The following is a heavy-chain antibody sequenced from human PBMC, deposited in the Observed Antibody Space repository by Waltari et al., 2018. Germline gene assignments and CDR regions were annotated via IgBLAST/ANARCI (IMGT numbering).Heavy chain of an antibody. CDR2: IWYDGSNK. V-gene: IGHV3-33*08. CDR1: GFTFSSYG. CDR3: AKMSSDTMVRGVISEFDY. Sequence: QVQLVESGGGVVQPGRSLRLSCAASGFTFSSYGMHWVRQAPGKGLEWVAVIWYDGSNKYYADSVKGRFTISRDNSKNTLYLQMNSLRAEDTAMYYCAKMSSDTMVRGVISEFDYWGQGTLVTVSS. J-gene: IGHJ4*02. D-gene: IGHD3-10*01.